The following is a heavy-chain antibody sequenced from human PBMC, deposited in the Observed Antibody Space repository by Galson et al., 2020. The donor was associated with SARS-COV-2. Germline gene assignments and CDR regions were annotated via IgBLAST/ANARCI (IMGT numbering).Heavy chain of an antibody. CDR2: IRYDGSNK. CDR3: AKASRYCSGGSCSYYFDY. Sequence: GGSLRLSCAASGFTFSSYGMHWVRQAPGKGLEWVAFIRYDGSNKYYADSVKGRFTISRDNSKNTLYLQMNSLRAEDTAVYYCAKASRYCSGGSCSYYFDYWGQGTLVTVSS. J-gene: IGHJ4*02. D-gene: IGHD2-15*01. V-gene: IGHV3-30*02. CDR1: GFTFSSYG.